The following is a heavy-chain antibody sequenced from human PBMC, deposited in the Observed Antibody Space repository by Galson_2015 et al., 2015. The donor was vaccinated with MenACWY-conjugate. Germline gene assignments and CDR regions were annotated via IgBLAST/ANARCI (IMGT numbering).Heavy chain of an antibody. CDR2: IHYSGSA. Sequence: ETLSLTCSVSAGSISSYYWNWIRQSPGKGLEWIGYIHYSGSAKYNPALKSRVIMAVDTSKNQFSLKLSSVTAADTAVYYCAKWSGGWHAYDCWGQGTLVAVSS. CDR1: AGSISSYY. D-gene: IGHD3-3*01. J-gene: IGHJ4*02. V-gene: IGHV4-59*01. CDR3: AKWSGGWHAYDC.